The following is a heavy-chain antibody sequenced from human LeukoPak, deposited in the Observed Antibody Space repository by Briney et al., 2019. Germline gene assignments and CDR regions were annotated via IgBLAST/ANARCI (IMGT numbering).Heavy chain of an antibody. CDR2: IYYSGTT. J-gene: IGHJ4*02. V-gene: IGHV4-39*02. Sequence: SETLSLTCTVSGGSICSSSYSWGWIRQPPGKGLEWIGSIYYSGTTYYNPSIKSRVTISVDTSKIHSSPKPSSVAATDTAVYFGARLRFDFWSGYTHPYFDYWGQGTLVTVSS. CDR1: GGSICSSSYS. CDR3: ARLRFDFWSGYTHPYFDY. D-gene: IGHD3-3*01.